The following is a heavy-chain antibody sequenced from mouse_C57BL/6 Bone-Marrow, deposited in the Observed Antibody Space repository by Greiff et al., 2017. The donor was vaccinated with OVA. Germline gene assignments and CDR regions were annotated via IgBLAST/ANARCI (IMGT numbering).Heavy chain of an antibody. Sequence: EVKLMESGGGLVQPGGSLKLSCAASGFTFSDFYMYWIRQTPEKRLEWVAYISNGGGSTYYQDTVKGRFTISRDNAKNTLYLQMSRLKSEDSAIYYCARLDAMDYWGQGTSVTVSS. J-gene: IGHJ4*01. V-gene: IGHV5-12*01. CDR3: ARLDAMDY. CDR1: GFTFSDFY. CDR2: ISNGGGST.